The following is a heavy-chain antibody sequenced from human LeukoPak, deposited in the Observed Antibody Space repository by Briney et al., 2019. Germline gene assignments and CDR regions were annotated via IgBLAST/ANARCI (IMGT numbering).Heavy chain of an antibody. V-gene: IGHV3-9*03. CDR2: ISWNSGSI. CDR1: GFTFDDYA. CDR3: AKDIDSGFSGTPCYFDY. D-gene: IGHD2/OR15-2a*01. J-gene: IGHJ4*02. Sequence: GGSLRLSCAASGFTFDDYAMHWVRQAPGKGLEWVSGISWNSGSIGYADSVKGRFTISRDNAKNSPYLQMNSLRAEDMALYYCAKDIDSGFSGTPCYFDYWGQGTLVTVSS.